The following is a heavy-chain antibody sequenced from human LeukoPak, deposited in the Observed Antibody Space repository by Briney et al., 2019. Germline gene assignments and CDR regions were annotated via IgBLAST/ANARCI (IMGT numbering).Heavy chain of an antibody. D-gene: IGHD3-22*01. CDR3: ARSYDSSGYYGY. V-gene: IGHV1-2*02. CDR2: INPNSGGT. J-gene: IGHJ4*02. CDR1: GYTFTGYY. Sequence: ASVKVSCKASGYTFTGYYMHWVRQAPGQGLEWMGWINPNSGGTNYAQKFQGRVTMTRNTSISTAYMELSRLRSDDTAVYYCARSYDSSGYYGYWGQGTLVTVPS.